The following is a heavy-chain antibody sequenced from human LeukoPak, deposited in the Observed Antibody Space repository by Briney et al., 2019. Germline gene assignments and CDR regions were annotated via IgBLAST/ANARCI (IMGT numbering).Heavy chain of an antibody. D-gene: IGHD2-15*01. CDR3: ARAGLPYYYYYMDV. J-gene: IGHJ6*03. Sequence: SETLSLTCTVSGASISTYYWSWIRQPPGKGLEWIGYIYYSGSTNYNPSLKSRVTISVDTPKNQFSLKLSSVTAADTAVYYCARAGLPYYYYYMDVWGKGTTVTVSS. V-gene: IGHV4-59*01. CDR1: GASISTYY. CDR2: IYYSGST.